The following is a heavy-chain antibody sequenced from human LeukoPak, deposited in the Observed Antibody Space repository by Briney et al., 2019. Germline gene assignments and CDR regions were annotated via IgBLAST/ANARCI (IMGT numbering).Heavy chain of an antibody. V-gene: IGHV3-7*03. J-gene: IGHJ4*02. CDR3: ARRDTTGWYHHFDY. CDR2: IKQDGSEK. CDR1: GFTFSTYW. Sequence: GGSLRLSCAASGFTFSTYWMSWVRQAPGKGLEWVANIKQDGSEKNYVDSVKGRFTISRDNAKNSLYLQMNSLRVEDTAVYYCARRDTTGWYHHFDYWGPGTLVTVSS. D-gene: IGHD6-19*01.